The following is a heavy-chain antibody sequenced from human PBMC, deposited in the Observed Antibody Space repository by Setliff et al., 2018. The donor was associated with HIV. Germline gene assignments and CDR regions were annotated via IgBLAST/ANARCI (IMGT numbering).Heavy chain of an antibody. CDR3: WTGTMYDAFDI. Sequence: PGGSLRLSCAASGFIFSSYWMHWVRQAPGKGLEWVSSISSSSGYINYADSVQGRFTISRDNAKNSLFLQMNSLRAEDTAVYYCWTGTMYDAFDIWGQGTTVTVSS. J-gene: IGHJ3*02. CDR2: ISSSSGYI. D-gene: IGHD1-1*01. CDR1: GFIFSSYW. V-gene: IGHV3-21*01.